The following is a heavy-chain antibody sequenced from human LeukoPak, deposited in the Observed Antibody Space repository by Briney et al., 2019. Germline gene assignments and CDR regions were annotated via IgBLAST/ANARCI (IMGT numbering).Heavy chain of an antibody. CDR3: ARDRTGQQLISRKDYYYMDV. D-gene: IGHD4-11*01. Sequence: GGSLRLSCAASGFTVSSTYMTWVRQAPGKGLEWVSIIYIDGTTYYADSVKGRFTISRDNAKNTVYLQMNSLRAEDTAVYYCARDRTGQQLISRKDYYYMDVWGKGTTGTISS. J-gene: IGHJ6*03. CDR1: GFTVSSTY. V-gene: IGHV3-66*01. CDR2: IYIDGTT.